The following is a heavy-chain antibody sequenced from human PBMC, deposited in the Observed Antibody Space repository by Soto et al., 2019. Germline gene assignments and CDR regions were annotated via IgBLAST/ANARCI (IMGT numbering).Heavy chain of an antibody. J-gene: IGHJ4*02. CDR3: ARSIKILYGDYVPLTFDY. Sequence: SETLSLTCTVSGGSISSGGYYWSWIRQHPGKGLEWIGYIYYSGSTYYNPSLKSRVTISVDTSKNQFSLKLSSVTAADTAVYYCARSIKILYGDYVPLTFDYWGQGTLVTVSS. CDR1: GGSISSGGYY. V-gene: IGHV4-31*03. D-gene: IGHD4-17*01. CDR2: IYYSGST.